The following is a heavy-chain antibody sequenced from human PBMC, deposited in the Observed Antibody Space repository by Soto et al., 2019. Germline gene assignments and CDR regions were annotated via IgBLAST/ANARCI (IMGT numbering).Heavy chain of an antibody. V-gene: IGHV1-69*02. CDR1: GDAFSFYT. Sequence: SVKVSCKASGDAFSFYTINWVRQAPGLGLEWMGRINPILTMSNYAQKFQGRVTFTADKSTSTAYMALSSLRSEDTAMYFCATSYGSGYRAFDYWGQGALVTVSS. D-gene: IGHD3-10*01. CDR3: ATSYGSGYRAFDY. J-gene: IGHJ4*02. CDR2: INPILTMS.